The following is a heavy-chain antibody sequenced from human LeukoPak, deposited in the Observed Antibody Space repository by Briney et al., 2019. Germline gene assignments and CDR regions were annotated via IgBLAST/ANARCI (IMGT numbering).Heavy chain of an antibody. CDR2: TSDNGVNT. CDR1: GFAFSSYA. D-gene: IGHD3-3*01. CDR3: ARDTVLRFLEWLSPVGEDLGVDY. Sequence: PGGSLRLSCAASGFAFSSYAMRWVRQAPGKGLDWVSATSDNGVNTYYADSVKGRFTISRDNAKNSLYLQMNSLRAEDTAVYYCARDTVLRFLEWLSPVGEDLGVDYRGQGTLVTVSS. V-gene: IGHV3-23*01. J-gene: IGHJ4*02.